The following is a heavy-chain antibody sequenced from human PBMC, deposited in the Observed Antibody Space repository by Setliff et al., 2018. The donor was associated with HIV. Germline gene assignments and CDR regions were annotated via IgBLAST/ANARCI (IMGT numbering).Heavy chain of an antibody. CDR3: ARGDFYDSSGYFTDAFDI. Sequence: GSLRLSCAASGFPFTSFSINWVRQAPGKGLEWLSYIFSGSDTADYADSVRGRFTISRDNAKNSLYLQMNSLRAEDTAVYYCARGDFYDSSGYFTDAFDIWGQGTMVTVSS. CDR1: GFPFTSFS. J-gene: IGHJ3*02. D-gene: IGHD3-22*01. V-gene: IGHV3-48*01. CDR2: IFSGSDTA.